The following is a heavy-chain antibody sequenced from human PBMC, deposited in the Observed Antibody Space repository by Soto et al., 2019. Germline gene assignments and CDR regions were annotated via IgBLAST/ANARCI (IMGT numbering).Heavy chain of an antibody. CDR3: ARGPDAFDI. CDR1: GYSFTSYR. V-gene: IGHV5-51*01. CDR2: IYPGDSDT. Sequence: GAALKISCKRPGYSFTSYRIGPVRQMPGKGLEWMGIIYPGDSDTRYSPSFQGQVTISADKSISTAYLQWSSLKASDTAMYYCARGPDAFDIWGQGTMVTVSS. J-gene: IGHJ3*02.